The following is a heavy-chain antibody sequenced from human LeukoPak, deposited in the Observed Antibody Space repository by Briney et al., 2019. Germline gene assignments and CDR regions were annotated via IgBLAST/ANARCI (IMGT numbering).Heavy chain of an antibody. J-gene: IGHJ4*02. V-gene: IGHV3-30*04. CDR1: GFTFSSYA. CDR2: ISYDGSNK. D-gene: IGHD2-8*01. CDR3: ARDNGAKQFDY. Sequence: GRSLRLSCAASGFTFSSYAMHWVRQAPGKGLEWVAVISYDGSNKYYADSVKGRFTISRDNSKNSLYLQMNSLSAEDTAVYYCARDNGAKQFDYWGQGTLVIVSA.